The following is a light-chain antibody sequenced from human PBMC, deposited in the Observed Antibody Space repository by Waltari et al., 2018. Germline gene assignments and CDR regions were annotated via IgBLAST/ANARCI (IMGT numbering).Light chain of an antibody. Sequence: ELALPQSPATLPLSPGERPTLSCRASQSIGKYVIWYQQKPGQAPSLLIYASSIRATGIPKMFIGSVYGADFSLTICSLEPEDFAVYYCQKNEALPATFGQGTKVEIK. CDR3: QKNEALPAT. CDR1: QSIGKY. J-gene: IGKJ1*01. CDR2: ASS. V-gene: IGKV3-20*01.